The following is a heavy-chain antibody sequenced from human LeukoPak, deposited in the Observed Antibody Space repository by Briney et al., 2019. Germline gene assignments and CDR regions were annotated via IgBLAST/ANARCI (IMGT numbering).Heavy chain of an antibody. Sequence: SETLSLTCAVYGGSFSGYYWSWIRQPPGKGLEWIGEINHSGSTNYNPSLKSRVTISVDTSKNQFSLKLSSVTAADTAVYYCAREGSRGGYFDYWGQGTLVTVSS. CDR1: GGSFSGYY. CDR2: INHSGST. V-gene: IGHV4-34*01. CDR3: AREGSRGGYFDY. D-gene: IGHD3-16*01. J-gene: IGHJ4*02.